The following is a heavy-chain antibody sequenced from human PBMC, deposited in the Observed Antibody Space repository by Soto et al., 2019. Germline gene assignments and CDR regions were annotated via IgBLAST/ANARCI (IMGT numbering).Heavy chain of an antibody. J-gene: IGHJ4*02. Sequence: GGSLRLSFAASGFTFSSYAMHWVRQAPGKGLEWVAVISYDGSNKYYADSVKGRFTISRDNSKNTLYLQMNSLRAEDTAVYYCARDRRAARTYYYFDYWGQGTLVTVSS. V-gene: IGHV3-30-3*01. CDR3: ARDRRAARTYYYFDY. CDR1: GFTFSSYA. D-gene: IGHD6-6*01. CDR2: ISYDGSNK.